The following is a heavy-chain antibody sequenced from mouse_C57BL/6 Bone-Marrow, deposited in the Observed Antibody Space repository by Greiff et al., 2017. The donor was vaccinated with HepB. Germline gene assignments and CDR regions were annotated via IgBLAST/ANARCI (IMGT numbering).Heavy chain of an antibody. V-gene: IGHV7-1*01. CDR3: ARGYCCAMDY. J-gene: IGHJ4*01. Sequence: EVHLVEPGGGLVKSGRSLRLSCATSGFTFSDFYMEWVRQAPGKGLEWIAASRNKANDYTTEYSASVKGRFIVSRDTSQSILYLLMNALSAEDTAIYYCARGYCCAMDYWGQGTSVTVSS. CDR1: GFTFSDFY. D-gene: IGHD2-12*01. CDR2: SRNKANDYTT.